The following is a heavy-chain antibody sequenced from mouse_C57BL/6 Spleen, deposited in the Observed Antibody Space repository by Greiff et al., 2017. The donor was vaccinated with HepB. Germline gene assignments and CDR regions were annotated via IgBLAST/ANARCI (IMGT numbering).Heavy chain of an antibody. D-gene: IGHD2-5*01. V-gene: IGHV5-4*03. Sequence: EVMLVESGGGLVKPGGSLKLSCAASGFTFSSYAMSWVRQTPEKRLEWVATISDGGSYTYYPDNVKGRFTISRDNAKNNLYLQMSHLKSEDTAMYYCARGGSNYVYFDVWGTGTTVTVSS. CDR3: ARGGSNYVYFDV. J-gene: IGHJ1*03. CDR2: ISDGGSYT. CDR1: GFTFSSYA.